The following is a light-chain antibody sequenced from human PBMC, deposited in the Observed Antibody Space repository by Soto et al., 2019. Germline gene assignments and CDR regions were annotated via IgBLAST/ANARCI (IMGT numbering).Light chain of an antibody. CDR2: GAS. CDR3: QQYDSSPWT. CDR1: QSVSRSF. Sequence: EIVLTQSPGTLSLSPGERATLSCRASQSVSRSFLAWYQQKPGQAPRLLIYGASSRATGIPDRFSGSGSGTDFTLTISRLGPEDFAVYYCQQYDSSPWTFGQGTKVEIK. J-gene: IGKJ1*01. V-gene: IGKV3-20*01.